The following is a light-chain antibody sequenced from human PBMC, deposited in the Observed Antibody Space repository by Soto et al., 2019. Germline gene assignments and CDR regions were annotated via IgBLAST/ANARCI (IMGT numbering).Light chain of an antibody. CDR1: TSNIGSNY. V-gene: IGLV1-47*01. J-gene: IGLJ2*01. Sequence: QSVLTQPPSASGTPGQRVTISCSGSTSNIGSNYVYWYQQIPGTAPKLLIYRNNQRPSGVPDRFSGSKSGTSASLAISGLQSEDEADYYCAAWDDSLSGVVFGGGTKLTVL. CDR2: RNN. CDR3: AAWDDSLSGVV.